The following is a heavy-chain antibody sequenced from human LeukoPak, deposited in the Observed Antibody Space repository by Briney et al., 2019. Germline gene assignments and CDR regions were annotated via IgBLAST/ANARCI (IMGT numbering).Heavy chain of an antibody. CDR1: GFTFSSYG. V-gene: IGHV3-33*01. J-gene: IGHJ5*02. CDR3: AREGSSGYYCWFDP. D-gene: IGHD3-22*01. CDR2: IWYDGSNK. Sequence: GRSLRLSCAVSGFTFSSYGMHWVRQAPGQGLEWVAVIWYDGSNKYYADSVKGRFTISRDNSKNTLYLQMNSLRAEDTAVYYCAREGSSGYYCWFDPWGQGTLVTVSS.